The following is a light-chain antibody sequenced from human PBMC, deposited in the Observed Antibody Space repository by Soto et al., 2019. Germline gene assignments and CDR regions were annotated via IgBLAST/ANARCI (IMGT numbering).Light chain of an antibody. J-gene: IGLJ1*01. CDR2: EVS. V-gene: IGLV2-14*01. CDR1: SSDVGAYNY. CDR3: SSYRSSRDV. Sequence: QSALTQPASVSGSPGQSITISCTGTSSDVGAYNYVSWYQQHPGKAPKLMIYEVSNRPSGVSNRFSGSKSGNTASLTISGLQAEDEADYYCSSYRSSRDVFGTGTKVTVL.